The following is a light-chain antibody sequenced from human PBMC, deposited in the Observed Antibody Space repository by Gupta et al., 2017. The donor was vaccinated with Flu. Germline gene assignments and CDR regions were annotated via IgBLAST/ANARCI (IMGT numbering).Light chain of an antibody. J-gene: IGLJ3*02. Sequence: QSALTQPASVSGSPGQSITISCTGTTSDVGGYDYVSWYQQHPGTAPKLIIYVVSNRPSGVSNRFSGSKSGNTASLTISGLQAEDEADYYCTSYTTSNTWVFGGGTKLTVL. CDR2: VVS. CDR1: TSDVGGYDY. V-gene: IGLV2-14*01. CDR3: TSYTTSNTWV.